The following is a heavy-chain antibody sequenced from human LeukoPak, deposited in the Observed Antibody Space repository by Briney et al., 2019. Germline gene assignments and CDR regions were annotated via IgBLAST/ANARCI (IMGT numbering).Heavy chain of an antibody. CDR3: ARERYDFWSGYYPSYFDY. Sequence: NRGESLKISCQGSGYSFTSYWIGWVRQMPGKGLEWMGIIYPGDSDTRYSPSFQGQVTISADKSISTAYLQWSSLKASDTAMYYCARERYDFWSGYYPSYFDYWGQGTLVTVSS. CDR1: GYSFTSYW. J-gene: IGHJ4*02. CDR2: IYPGDSDT. V-gene: IGHV5-51*01. D-gene: IGHD3-3*01.